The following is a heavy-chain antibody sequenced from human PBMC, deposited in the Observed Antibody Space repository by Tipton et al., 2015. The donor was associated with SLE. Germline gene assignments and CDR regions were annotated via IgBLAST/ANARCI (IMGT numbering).Heavy chain of an antibody. D-gene: IGHD3-3*01. J-gene: IGHJ6*02. CDR1: GYSISSGYY. V-gene: IGHV4-38-2*02. CDR2: IFYTGST. Sequence: TLSLTCTVSGYSISSGYYWGWIRQPPGKGLEWIGSIFYTGSTYYNPSLKSRVSFSIDTSKHQFSLKLNSVTAADTAVYYCASRKRTYYDFWSGSGVYGMDVWGQGTTVTVSS. CDR3: ASRKRTYYDFWSGSGVYGMDV.